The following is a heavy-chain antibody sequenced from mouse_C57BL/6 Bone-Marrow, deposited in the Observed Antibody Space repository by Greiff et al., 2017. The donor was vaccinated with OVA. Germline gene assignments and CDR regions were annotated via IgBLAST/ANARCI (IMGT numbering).Heavy chain of an antibody. J-gene: IGHJ2*01. CDR3: ARHEDLYGNYDY. CDR2: FYPGSGSI. Sequence: QVQLKESGAKLVKPGASVKLSCKASGYTFTEYTIHWVKQRSGQGLEWIGWFYPGSGSIKYNEKFKDKATLTADKSSSTVYMELSRLTSEDSAVYFCARHEDLYGNYDYWGQGTTLTVSS. V-gene: IGHV1-62-2*01. D-gene: IGHD2-1*01. CDR1: GYTFTEYT.